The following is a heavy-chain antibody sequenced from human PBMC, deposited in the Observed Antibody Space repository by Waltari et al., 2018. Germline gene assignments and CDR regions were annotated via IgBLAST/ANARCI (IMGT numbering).Heavy chain of an antibody. J-gene: IGHJ3*02. V-gene: IGHV3-48*01. CDR1: GFTFSSYS. Sequence: EVQLVESGGGLVQPGGSLRLSCAASGFTFSSYSMNWVRKAPGKGLELVSYISSSSSTIYYADSVKGRFTISRDNAKNSLYLQMNSLRAEDTAVYYCARCLRPVSDAFDIWGQGTMVTVSS. CDR2: ISSSSSTI. D-gene: IGHD3-16*01. CDR3: ARCLRPVSDAFDI.